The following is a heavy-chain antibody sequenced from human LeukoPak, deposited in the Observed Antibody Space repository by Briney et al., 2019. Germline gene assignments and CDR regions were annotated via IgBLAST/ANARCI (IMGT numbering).Heavy chain of an antibody. D-gene: IGHD1-1*01. CDR2: INSDGSST. CDR1: GFTFSSYW. CDR3: ARDLGEFGTTGTDLNY. Sequence: GGSLRLSCAASGFTFSSYWMHWVRQAPGKGLVWVSRINSDGSSTSYADSVKGRFTISRDNAKNTLYLQINSLRAEDTAVYYCARDLGEFGTTGTDLNYWGQGTLVTVSS. V-gene: IGHV3-74*01. J-gene: IGHJ4*02.